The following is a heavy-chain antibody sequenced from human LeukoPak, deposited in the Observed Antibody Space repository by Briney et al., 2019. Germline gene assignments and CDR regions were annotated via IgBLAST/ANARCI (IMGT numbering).Heavy chain of an antibody. D-gene: IGHD3-10*01. CDR3: ATSSHSGSYRAH. CDR1: GDSVTSSY. CDR2: ISYTADS. Sequence: AETLSFTCSVSGDSVTSSYLSWIRQPPGKGLEWIGYISYTADSNYNPSLKSRVTISTDTSKNQFSLKLSSVTATDTAVYYCATSSHSGSYRAHWGQGTLVTVSS. V-gene: IGHV4-59*08. J-gene: IGHJ4*02.